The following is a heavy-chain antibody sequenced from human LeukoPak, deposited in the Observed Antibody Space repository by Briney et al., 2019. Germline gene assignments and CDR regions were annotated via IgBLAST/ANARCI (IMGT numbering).Heavy chain of an antibody. V-gene: IGHV1-69*13. J-gene: IGHJ6*02. Sequence: GASVKVSCKASGGTFSSYAISWVRQAPGQGLEWMGGIIPIFGTANYAQKFQGRVTITADESTSTAYMELSSLRSEDTAVYYCARVGYDFWSGYLLANYYYGMDVWGQGTTVTVSS. CDR2: IIPIFGTA. CDR3: ARVGYDFWSGYLLANYYYGMDV. D-gene: IGHD3-3*01. CDR1: GGTFSSYA.